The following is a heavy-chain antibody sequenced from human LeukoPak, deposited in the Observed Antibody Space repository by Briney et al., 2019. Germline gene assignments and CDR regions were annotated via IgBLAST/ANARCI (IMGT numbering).Heavy chain of an antibody. D-gene: IGHD6-13*01. CDR3: ARLTQQLVLDY. CDR1: GGSISSYY. Sequence: SETLSLTCTVSGGSISSYYWSWIRQPPWKGLEWIGYIYYSGSTNYNPSLKSRVTISVDTSKNQFSLKLSSVTAADTAVYYCARLTQQLVLDYWGQGTLVTVSS. J-gene: IGHJ4*02. CDR2: IYYSGST. V-gene: IGHV4-59*12.